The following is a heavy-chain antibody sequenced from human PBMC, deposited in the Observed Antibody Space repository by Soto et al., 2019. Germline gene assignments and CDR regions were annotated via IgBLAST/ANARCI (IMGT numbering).Heavy chain of an antibody. D-gene: IGHD2-15*01. CDR3: ARDGWRSNWYFDL. V-gene: IGHV3-30*03. Sequence: PGGSLRLSCGAPGVTFKDYGMHWVRQAPGKGLEWVAVISYDGKQTYYADSVKGRFTTSKDKSKRTLFLQMNSLRVDDTAVYYCARDGWRSNWYFDLWGRGTLVTVS. CDR1: GVTFKDYG. J-gene: IGHJ2*01. CDR2: ISYDGKQT.